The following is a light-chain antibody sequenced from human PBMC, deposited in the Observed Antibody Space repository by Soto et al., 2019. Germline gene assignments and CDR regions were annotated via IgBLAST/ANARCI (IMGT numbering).Light chain of an antibody. CDR2: EVS. V-gene: IGLV2-14*01. Sequence: QSVLTQPASVSGSPGQSITISCTGTSSDIGAYNHVSWYQQNPGKAPQLMIYEVSNRPSGVSSRFSGSKSGNTASLTISGLQAEDEADYYCISYTGSSTSYVFGSGTKVNVL. CDR1: SSDIGAYNH. J-gene: IGLJ1*01. CDR3: ISYTGSSTSYV.